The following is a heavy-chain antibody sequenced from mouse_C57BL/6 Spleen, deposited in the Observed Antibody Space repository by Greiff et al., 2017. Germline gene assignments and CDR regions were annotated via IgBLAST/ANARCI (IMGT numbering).Heavy chain of an antibody. V-gene: IGHV1-26*01. CDR2: INPNNGGT. J-gene: IGHJ4*01. Sequence: VQLQQSGPELVKPGASVKISCKASGYTFTDYYMNWVKQSHGKSLEWIGDINPNNGGTSYNQKFKGKATLTVDKSSSTAYMELRSLTSEDSAVYYCACYGSSYDYAMDYWGQGTSVTVSS. CDR1: GYTFTDYY. D-gene: IGHD1-1*01. CDR3: ACYGSSYDYAMDY.